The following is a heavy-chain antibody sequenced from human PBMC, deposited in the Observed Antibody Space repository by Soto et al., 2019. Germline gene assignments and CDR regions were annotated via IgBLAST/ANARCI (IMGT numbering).Heavy chain of an antibody. D-gene: IGHD3-9*01. Sequence: GESLKISCKGSGYSFTSYWIGWVRQIPGKGLEWMGIIYPGDSDTRYSPSFQGQVTISADKSISTAYLQWSSLKASDTAMYYCARHVRYFDWPHPYGMDVWGQGTTVTVSS. J-gene: IGHJ6*02. V-gene: IGHV5-51*01. CDR2: IYPGDSDT. CDR3: ARHVRYFDWPHPYGMDV. CDR1: GYSFTSYW.